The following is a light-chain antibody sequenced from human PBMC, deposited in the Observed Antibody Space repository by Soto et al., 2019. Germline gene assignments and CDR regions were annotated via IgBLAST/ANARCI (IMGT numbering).Light chain of an antibody. CDR1: ESIRTW. CDR2: AAS. CDR3: QQANSFPIT. J-gene: IGKJ5*01. V-gene: IGKV1-12*01. Sequence: DIQMTQSPTTLSASIGDRVTITCRASESIRTWLAWYQHKPGKAPKLLIYAASSLQSGVPSRFSGSGSGTDFTLTISSLQPEDFATYYCQQANSFPITFGQGTRLE.